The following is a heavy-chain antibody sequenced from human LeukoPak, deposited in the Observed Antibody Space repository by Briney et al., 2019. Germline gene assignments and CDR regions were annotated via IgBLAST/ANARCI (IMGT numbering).Heavy chain of an antibody. CDR3: AREGLDDYYFDY. D-gene: IGHD2-2*03. CDR2: IIPIFGTA. J-gene: IGHJ4*02. CDR1: GGTFSSYA. V-gene: IGHV1-69*06. Sequence: SVKVPCKASGGTFSSYAISWVRQAPGQGLEWMGGIIPIFGTANYAQKFQGRVTITADKSTSTAYMELSSLRSEDTAVYYCAREGLDDYYFDYWGQGTLVTVSS.